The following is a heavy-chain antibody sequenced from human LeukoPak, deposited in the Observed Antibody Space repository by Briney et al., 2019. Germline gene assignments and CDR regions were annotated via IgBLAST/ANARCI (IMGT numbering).Heavy chain of an antibody. D-gene: IGHD2-2*01. Sequence: GESLKISCKGSGYSFTSYWIGWVRQMPGKGLEWMGIIYPGDSGTRYSPSFQGQVTISADKSISTAYLQWSSLKASDTAMYYCARPHCSSTSCQYYFDYWGQGTLVTVSS. CDR1: GYSFTSYW. CDR3: ARPHCSSTSCQYYFDY. CDR2: IYPGDSGT. J-gene: IGHJ4*02. V-gene: IGHV5-51*01.